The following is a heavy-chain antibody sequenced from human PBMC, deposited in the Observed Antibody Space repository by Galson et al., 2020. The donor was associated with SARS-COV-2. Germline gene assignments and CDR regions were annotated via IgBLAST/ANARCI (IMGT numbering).Heavy chain of an antibody. V-gene: IGHV4-39*07. CDR3: AGNDYADYEDAYDI. J-gene: IGHJ3*02. CDR1: GGSISNYNYY. CDR2: IYHSGNT. D-gene: IGHD4-17*01. Sequence: SQTLSLTCTVSGGSISNYNYYWAWIRQPPGKGLEWIGTIYHSGNTYYNPSLESRLIISIDTSKNQFSLRLSSVTAADAAVYYCAGNDYADYEDAYDIWGQGTMVTVSS.